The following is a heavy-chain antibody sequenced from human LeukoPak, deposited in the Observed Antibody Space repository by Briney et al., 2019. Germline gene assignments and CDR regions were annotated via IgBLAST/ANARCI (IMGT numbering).Heavy chain of an antibody. Sequence: PSETLSLTCSVSGGSIGYYYWSWIRQPPGKGLAWIGYSHDSGESTYNSSLQGRVIISRHTSKIQFSLNLVSVTAAATAVYYCAASSHSGSYRAYWGQGTPVTASS. CDR3: AASSHSGSYRAY. V-gene: IGHV4-59*08. CDR2: SHDSGES. CDR1: GGSIGYYY. J-gene: IGHJ4*02. D-gene: IGHD3-10*01.